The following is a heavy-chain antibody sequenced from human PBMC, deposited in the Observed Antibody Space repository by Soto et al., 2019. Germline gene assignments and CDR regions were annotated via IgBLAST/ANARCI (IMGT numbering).Heavy chain of an antibody. CDR2: IYYSGST. Sequence: QVQLQESGPGLVKPSQTLSLTCTFSGGSISSGDYYWGWIRQPPGRGLEWIGYIYYSGSTYYNPSLKSRVTISVDTSKNQFSLKLSSVTAADTAVYYCARADPLDYYYGMDVWGQGTTVTVSS. CDR1: GGSISSGDYY. J-gene: IGHJ6*02. V-gene: IGHV4-30-4*01. CDR3: ARADPLDYYYGMDV.